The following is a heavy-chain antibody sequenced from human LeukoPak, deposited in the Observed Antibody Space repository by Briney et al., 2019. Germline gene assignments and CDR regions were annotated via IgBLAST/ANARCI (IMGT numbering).Heavy chain of an antibody. V-gene: IGHV4-39*07. J-gene: IGHJ6*03. CDR1: GGSISSSSYY. CDR3: ARLSVLRQQNYYYYYMDV. D-gene: IGHD3-16*01. Sequence: PSETLSLTCTVSGGSISSSSYYWGWIRQPPGKGLEWIGSVYYSGSTYYNPSLKSRVTISVDTSKNQFSLKLSSVTAADTAVYYCARLSVLRQQNYYYYYMDVWGKGTTVTISS. CDR2: VYYSGST.